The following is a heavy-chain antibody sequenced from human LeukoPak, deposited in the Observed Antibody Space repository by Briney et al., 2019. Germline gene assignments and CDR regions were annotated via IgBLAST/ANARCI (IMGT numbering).Heavy chain of an antibody. V-gene: IGHV4-4*09. Sequence: PSETLSLTCTVSGGSISSYYWSWIRQPPGKGLEWIGYIYTSGSTNYNPSLKSRVTISVDTSKNQFSLKLSSVTAADTAVYYCARLGGYCSSTSCYIGKNWFDPWGQGTLVTVSS. CDR2: IYTSGST. CDR1: GGSISSYY. J-gene: IGHJ5*02. D-gene: IGHD2-2*02. CDR3: ARLGGYCSSTSCYIGKNWFDP.